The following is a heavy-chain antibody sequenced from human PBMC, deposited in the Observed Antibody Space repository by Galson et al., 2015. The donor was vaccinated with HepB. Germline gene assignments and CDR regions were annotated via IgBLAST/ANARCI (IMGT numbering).Heavy chain of an antibody. D-gene: IGHD3-3*01. Sequence: SLRLSCAASGFGFSNAWMSWVRQTPGKGLEWVGRIKSKADGGTIDYAAPVKGRFTISRDDSKNMLYLQMNSLKAEEDTGVYYCAADLFLGGMDVWGQGTTVTVSS. J-gene: IGHJ6*02. CDR3: AADLFLGGMDV. CDR1: GFGFSNAW. CDR2: IKSKADGGTI. V-gene: IGHV3-15*01.